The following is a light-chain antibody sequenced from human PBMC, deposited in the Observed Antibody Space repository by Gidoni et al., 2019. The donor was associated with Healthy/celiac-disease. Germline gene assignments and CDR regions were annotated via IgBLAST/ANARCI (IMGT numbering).Light chain of an antibody. CDR3: QQYYSTPRT. V-gene: IGKV4-1*01. CDR2: WAS. J-gene: IGKJ1*01. Sequence: IVLTLSPDSLAVSLGERATINCKSSQSVLYSSNNKNDLAWYQQKPGQPPKLLIYWASTRESGVPDRFSGSGAGKEFTLTIRSLQDEDGAVYYCQQYYSTPRTFGQGTKVEIK. CDR1: QSVLYSSNNKND.